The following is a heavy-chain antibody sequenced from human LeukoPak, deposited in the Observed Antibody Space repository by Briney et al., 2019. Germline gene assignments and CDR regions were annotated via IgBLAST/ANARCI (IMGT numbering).Heavy chain of an antibody. CDR2: ISGSGGST. D-gene: IGHD5-12*01. J-gene: IGHJ2*01. V-gene: IGHV3-23*01. CDR1: GCTFSSYA. Sequence: PGGSLRLSCAASGCTFSSYAMSWVRQAPGKGLEWVSAISGSGGSTYYADSVKGRFTISRDNSKNTLYLQMNSLRAEDTAVYYCAKDRGYGVSYWYFDLWGRGTLVTVSS. CDR3: AKDRGYGVSYWYFDL.